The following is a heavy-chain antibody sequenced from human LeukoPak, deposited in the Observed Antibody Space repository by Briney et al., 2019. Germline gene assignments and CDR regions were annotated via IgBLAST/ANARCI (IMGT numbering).Heavy chain of an antibody. D-gene: IGHD4-11*01. V-gene: IGHV1-69*13. CDR3: ARDEIKRDYQGYYYGMDV. Sequence: GASVKVSCKASGGTFSSYAISWVRQAPGQGLEWMGGIIPIFGTANYAQKFQGRVTITADESTSTAYMEPSSLRSEDTAVYYCARDEIKRDYQGYYYGMDVWGQGTTVTVSS. CDR2: IIPIFGTA. J-gene: IGHJ6*02. CDR1: GGTFSSYA.